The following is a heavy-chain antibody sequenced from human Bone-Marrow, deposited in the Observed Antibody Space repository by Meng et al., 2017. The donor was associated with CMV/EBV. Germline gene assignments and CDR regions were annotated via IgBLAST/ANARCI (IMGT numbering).Heavy chain of an antibody. CDR2: INPNSGGT. V-gene: IGHV1-2*02. D-gene: IGHD3-3*01. CDR3: ARCNLKRITIFGVVIGPWAGFDY. J-gene: IGHJ4*02. Sequence: ASVKVSCKASGHTFTGYYMHWVRQAPGQGLEWMGWINPNSGGTNYAQKFQGRVTMTRDTSISTAYMELSRLRSDDTAVYCCARCNLKRITIFGVVIGPWAGFDYWGQGTLVTVSS. CDR1: GHTFTGYY.